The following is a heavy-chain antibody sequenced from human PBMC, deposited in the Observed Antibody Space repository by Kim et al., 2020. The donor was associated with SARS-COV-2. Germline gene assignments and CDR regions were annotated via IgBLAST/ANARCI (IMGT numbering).Heavy chain of an antibody. V-gene: IGHV1-8*01. CDR2: MNPNSVNT. CDR1: GYTFTSYD. CDR3: ARGNSGWY. J-gene: IGHJ2*01. Sequence: ASVKASCKASGYTFTSYDINRVRQAIGQGLEWMGGMNPNSVNTRIAQKFQLRVTMLRNSSISTAYMELSSLRSQDVAVHYCARGNSGWY. D-gene: IGHD6-19*01.